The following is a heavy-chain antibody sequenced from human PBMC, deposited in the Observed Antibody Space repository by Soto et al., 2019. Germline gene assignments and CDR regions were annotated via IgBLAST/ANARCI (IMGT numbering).Heavy chain of an antibody. CDR2: ISGNGGST. CDR1: GFTFSNYA. Sequence: EVQLLESGGGLVQPGGSLRLSCAASGFTFSNYAKSWVRQAPGKGLEWVSAISGNGGSTYYADSVKGRFTISRDNSKNTLYLQMKTVRDEDTSVYYCAIPSGLTVTGPDYWGQGTLVTVSS. V-gene: IGHV3-23*01. D-gene: IGHD6-19*01. CDR3: AIPSGLTVTGPDY. J-gene: IGHJ4*02.